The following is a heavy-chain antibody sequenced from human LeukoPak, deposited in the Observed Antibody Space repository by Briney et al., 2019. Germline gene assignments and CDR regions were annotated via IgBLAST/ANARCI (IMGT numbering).Heavy chain of an antibody. CDR1: GGSISSSNW. Sequence: SETLSLTCAVSGGSISSSNWWNWVRQPPGKGLEWIGEIYHSGSTNYNPSLKSRVTISVDTSKNQFSLKLSSVTAADTAVYYCARAIVAVPAANANWFDPWGQGTLVTVSS. J-gene: IGHJ5*02. CDR3: ARAIVAVPAANANWFDP. CDR2: IYHSGST. D-gene: IGHD2-2*01. V-gene: IGHV4-4*02.